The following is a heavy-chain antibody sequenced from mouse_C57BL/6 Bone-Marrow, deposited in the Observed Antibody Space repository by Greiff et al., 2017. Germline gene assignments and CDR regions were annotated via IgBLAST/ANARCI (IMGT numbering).Heavy chain of an antibody. CDR1: GYTFTSYT. Sequence: VQLQQSGAELARPGASVKMSCKASGYTFTSYTMHWVKQRPGQGLEWIGYINPSSGYTKYNQKFKDKATMTADKSSSTAYMQLSSLTSEDSAVYDCERYARAPCPYYAMDYWGQGTSVTVSS. CDR2: INPSSGYT. J-gene: IGHJ4*01. CDR3: ERYARAPCPYYAMDY. D-gene: IGHD3-1*01. V-gene: IGHV1-4*01.